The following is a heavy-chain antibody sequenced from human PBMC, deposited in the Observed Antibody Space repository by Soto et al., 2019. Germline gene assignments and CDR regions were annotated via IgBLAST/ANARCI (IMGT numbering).Heavy chain of an antibody. CDR2: ISFRGLT. J-gene: IGHJ5*02. Sequence: QVQLQESGPGLVRPSQTLSLTCTVSGGSISTSGDYWSWIRQHPGKGLEWIGYISFRGLTDYNPSLKSRLTLSVDTSANQFSLNLTSVTAADTASYFCARVSNDFSYGWFDPWGQGTLVTVSS. CDR3: ARVSNDFSYGWFDP. D-gene: IGHD4-4*01. V-gene: IGHV4-31*03. CDR1: GGSISTSGDY.